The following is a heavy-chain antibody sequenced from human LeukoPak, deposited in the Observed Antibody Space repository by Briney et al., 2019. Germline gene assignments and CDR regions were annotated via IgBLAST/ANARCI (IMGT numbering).Heavy chain of an antibody. CDR1: GYIFTNYR. CDR2: IYPGDSET. V-gene: IGHV5-51*01. CDR3: ARLDVGFYYDDVGFNF. D-gene: IGHD3-22*01. Sequence: GESLKISCRASGYIFTNYRVAWVRQMPGKGLEWMGIIYPGDSETTYSPSFQGQVTISVDKSLTTAYLQWNTLKASDTAMYYCARLDVGFYYDDVGFNFWGQGTLIAVSS. J-gene: IGHJ4*02.